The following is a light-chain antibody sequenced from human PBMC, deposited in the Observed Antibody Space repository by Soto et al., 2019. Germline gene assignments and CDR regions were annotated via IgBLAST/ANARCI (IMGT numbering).Light chain of an antibody. CDR2: CAS. CDR1: QSVSSSY. Sequence: EIVLTQSPGTLSLSPGERATLSCRASQSVSSSYLAWYQQKPGQAPRLLISCASRRATGISDRFSGSGSGTHFILSIGRLEPEDFSVYYCLRFGGASHTFGGGTKVEI. CDR3: LRFGGASHT. J-gene: IGKJ4*01. V-gene: IGKV3-20*01.